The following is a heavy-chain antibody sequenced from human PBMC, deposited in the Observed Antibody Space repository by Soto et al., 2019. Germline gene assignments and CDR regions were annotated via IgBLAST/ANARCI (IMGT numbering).Heavy chain of an antibody. CDR3: AKDRDLAD. CDR2: MSSDGIKK. CDR1: GFIFSNYR. V-gene: IGHV3-30*18. J-gene: IGHJ4*02. D-gene: IGHD2-21*02. Sequence: QVQLVESGGGVVQPGTSLRLACAASGFIFSNYRMHWVRQAPGKGLEWVAVMSSDGIKKYYADSVKGRFTISRDNSKNTLYLQINSLRAEDTAVYYCAKDRDLADWGQGTLVTVSS.